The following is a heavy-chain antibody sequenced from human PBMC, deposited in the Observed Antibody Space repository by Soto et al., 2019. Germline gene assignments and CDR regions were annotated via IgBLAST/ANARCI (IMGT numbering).Heavy chain of an antibody. CDR3: AKELYDFWSGSLWSTFDY. J-gene: IGHJ4*02. CDR1: GFTFSSYG. D-gene: IGHD3-3*01. CDR2: ISYDGSNK. V-gene: IGHV3-30*18. Sequence: GGSLRLSCAASGFTFSSYGMHWVRQAPGKGLEWVAVISYDGSNKYYADSVKGRFTISRDNSKNTLYLQMNSLRAEDTAVYYCAKELYDFWSGSLWSTFDYWGQGTLVTVSS.